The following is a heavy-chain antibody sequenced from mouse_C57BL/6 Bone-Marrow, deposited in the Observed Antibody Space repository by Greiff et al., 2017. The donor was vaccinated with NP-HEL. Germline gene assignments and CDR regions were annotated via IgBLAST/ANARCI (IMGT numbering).Heavy chain of an antibody. J-gene: IGHJ3*01. Sequence: QVQLQQPGAELVKPGASVTLSCKASGYTFTSYWMHWVKQRPGQGLEWIGMIHPNSGSTNYNEKFKSKATLTVDKSSSTAYMQLSSLTSEDSAVYYCARGLGPWFAYWGQGTLVTVSA. CDR3: ARGLGPWFAY. D-gene: IGHD3-3*01. CDR2: IHPNSGST. V-gene: IGHV1-64*01. CDR1: GYTFTSYW.